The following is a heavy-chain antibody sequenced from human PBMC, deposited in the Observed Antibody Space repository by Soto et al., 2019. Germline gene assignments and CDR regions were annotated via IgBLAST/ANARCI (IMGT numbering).Heavy chain of an antibody. CDR2: IWYDGSNK. CDR1: GFTFSSYS. J-gene: IGHJ6*02. Sequence: VQLVESGGGLVKPGGSLRLSCAASGFTFSSYSMNWVRQAPGKGLEWVAVIWYDGSNKYYADSVKGRFTISRDNSKNTLYLQMNSLRAEDTAVYYCARDGIAAPPYGMDVWGQGTTVTVSS. CDR3: ARDGIAAPPYGMDV. V-gene: IGHV3-33*08. D-gene: IGHD6-13*01.